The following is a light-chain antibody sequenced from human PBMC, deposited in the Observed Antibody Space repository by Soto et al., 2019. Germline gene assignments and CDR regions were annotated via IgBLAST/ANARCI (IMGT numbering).Light chain of an antibody. CDR1: SSDVGGYNY. J-gene: IGLJ1*01. V-gene: IGLV2-14*01. CDR2: EVS. CDR3: SSSTSRSTLDYV. Sequence: QSALTQPASVSGSRGQSITISCTGTSSDVGGYNYVSWYQQHPGKAPKLMIYEVSNRPSGVSNRFSGSKSGNTASLTISGLQAEDEADYYCSSSTSRSTLDYVFGSGTKLTVL.